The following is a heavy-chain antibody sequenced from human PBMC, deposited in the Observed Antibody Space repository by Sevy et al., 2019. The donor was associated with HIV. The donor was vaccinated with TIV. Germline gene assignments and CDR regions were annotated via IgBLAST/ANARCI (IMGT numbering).Heavy chain of an antibody. CDR2: ISGSGGST. Sequence: GGSLRLSCAASGFTFSSYAMSWVRQAPGKGLEWVSAISGSGGSTYYADSVKGRFTISRDNSKNTLYLQMNSLRAEDRAVYCCAKGPPEYSSSSGADAFDFWGQGTMVTVSS. D-gene: IGHD6-6*01. J-gene: IGHJ3*01. V-gene: IGHV3-23*01. CDR1: GFTFSSYA. CDR3: AKGPPEYSSSSGADAFDF.